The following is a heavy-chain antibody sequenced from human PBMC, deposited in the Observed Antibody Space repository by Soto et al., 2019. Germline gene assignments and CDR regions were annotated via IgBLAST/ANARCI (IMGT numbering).Heavy chain of an antibody. CDR2: ISAAGDP. CDR1: GFTFRNYD. J-gene: IGHJ6*02. V-gene: IGHV3-13*05. Sequence: EVQLVESGGGLVQPGVSLRLSCEASGFTFRNYDMHWFRQCTGKGLEWVSGISAAGDPDYADSVEGRFTISRENAQNSFFLQMNSLRVGDTAVYYCARTDRDFSGLDVWGQGTTVIVSS. CDR3: ARTDRDFSGLDV.